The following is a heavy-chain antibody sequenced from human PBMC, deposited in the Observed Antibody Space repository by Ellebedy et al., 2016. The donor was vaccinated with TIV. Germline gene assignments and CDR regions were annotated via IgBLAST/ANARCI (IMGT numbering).Heavy chain of an antibody. V-gene: IGHV3-74*01. Sequence: PGGPLRLSCVSSGLRFGSDWLHWVRHAPGKGLVWVSHINSDGTYTNYVDSVKGRFTISRDNAKRTLYLHMDSLTGEDTGVYYCVRERLGRAFDIWGQGSMVSVSS. CDR3: VRERLGRAFDI. CDR1: GLRFGSDW. CDR2: INSDGTYT. J-gene: IGHJ3*02.